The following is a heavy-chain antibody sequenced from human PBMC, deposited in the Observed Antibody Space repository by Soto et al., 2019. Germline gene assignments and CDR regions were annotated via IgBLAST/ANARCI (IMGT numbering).Heavy chain of an antibody. D-gene: IGHD6-19*01. CDR3: AKDVTGSSGWYFIAFDI. CDR2: ISGSGGST. Sequence: PGGSLRLSCAASGFTFSSYAMSWVRQAPGKGLEWVSAISGSGGSTYYADSVKGRFTISRDNSKNTLYLQMNSLRAEDTAVYYCAKDVTGSSGWYFIAFDIWGQGTMVTVSS. CDR1: GFTFSSYA. J-gene: IGHJ3*02. V-gene: IGHV3-23*01.